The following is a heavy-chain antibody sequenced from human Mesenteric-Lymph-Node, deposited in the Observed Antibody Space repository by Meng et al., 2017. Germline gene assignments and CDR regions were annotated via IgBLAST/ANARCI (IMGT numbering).Heavy chain of an antibody. Sequence: QVQLVASGAEVKKPGASVKVSCKASGYTFTSYYMHWVRQAPGQGLEWMGIINPSGGSTSYAQKFQGRVTMTRDTSISTAYMELSRLRSDDTAVYYCARVDTANWFDPWGQGTLVTVSS. D-gene: IGHD5-18*01. CDR3: ARVDTANWFDP. J-gene: IGHJ5*02. V-gene: IGHV1-46*01. CDR1: GYTFTSYY. CDR2: INPSGGST.